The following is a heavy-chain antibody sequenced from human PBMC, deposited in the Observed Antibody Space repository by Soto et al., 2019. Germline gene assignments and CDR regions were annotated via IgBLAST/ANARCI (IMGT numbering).Heavy chain of an antibody. D-gene: IGHD6-19*01. CDR3: SRHKIGVAGKLFDS. CDR1: GDSISSSTYK. Sequence: SETLSLTCTVSGDSISSSTYKWGWIRQPPGKGLEWIGNIYYSGSTYYNASLKSRVTISVDTSKNQFSLKLSSVSAIDTAVYYCSRHKIGVAGKLFDSWGQGTLVTGSS. CDR2: IYYSGST. V-gene: IGHV4-39*01. J-gene: IGHJ1*01.